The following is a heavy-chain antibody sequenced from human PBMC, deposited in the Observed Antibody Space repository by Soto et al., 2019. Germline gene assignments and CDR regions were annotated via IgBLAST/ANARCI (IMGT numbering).Heavy chain of an antibody. CDR2: IYSGGST. Sequence: EVQLVESGGGLVQPGGSLRLSCAASGFTVSSNYMSWVRHAPGKGLEWVSVIYSGGSTYYADSVKGRFTISRDHSKNTLYLQMNSLRAEDTAVYYCARDMVRGLYPEYFQHWGQGTLVTVSS. J-gene: IGHJ1*01. V-gene: IGHV3-66*01. D-gene: IGHD3-10*01. CDR3: ARDMVRGLYPEYFQH. CDR1: GFTVSSNY.